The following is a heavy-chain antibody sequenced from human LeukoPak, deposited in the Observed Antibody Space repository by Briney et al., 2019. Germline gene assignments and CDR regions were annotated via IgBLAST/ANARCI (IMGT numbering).Heavy chain of an antibody. CDR2: INHSGST. V-gene: IGHV4-34*01. J-gene: IGHJ5*02. D-gene: IGHD3-10*02. CDR1: GGSFSGYY. CDR3: ARGMFQESLMYWFDP. Sequence: SETLSLTCAVYGGSFSGYYWSWIRQPPGKGLEWIGEINHSGSTNYNPSLKSRVTISVDTSKNQFSLKLSSVTAADTAVYYCARGMFQESLMYWFDPWGQGTLVTVSS.